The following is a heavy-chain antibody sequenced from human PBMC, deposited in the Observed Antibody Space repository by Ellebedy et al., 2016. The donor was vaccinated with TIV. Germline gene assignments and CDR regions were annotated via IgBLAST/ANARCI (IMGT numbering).Heavy chain of an antibody. V-gene: IGHV5-51*01. CDR2: IYPGDSDP. Sequence: GESLKISCKGSGYSFTSFWIVWVRQMPGKGLEWMGIIYPGDSDPRYSPSFQGQVTISAAKSISTAYLQWSSLKASDTAMYFCARLGYDSDGYHLPLDYWGQGTLVTVSS. J-gene: IGHJ4*02. CDR3: ARLGYDSDGYHLPLDY. CDR1: GYSFTSFW. D-gene: IGHD3-22*01.